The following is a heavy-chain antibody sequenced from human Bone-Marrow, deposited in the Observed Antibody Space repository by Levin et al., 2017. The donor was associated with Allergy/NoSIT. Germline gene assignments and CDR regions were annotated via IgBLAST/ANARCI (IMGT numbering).Heavy chain of an antibody. D-gene: IGHD2-21*02. CDR2: VYYRGNT. CDR1: GGSIAITSYN. J-gene: IGHJ4*01. CDR3: ARENTVTVNWAC. Sequence: PSETLSLTCTVSGGSIAITSYNWGWLRQPPGKGLEWIGSVYYRGNTYYNPSLEARVAITVDTSKNKFPLKLTPVTAADTAVYYCARENTVTVNWACWGHGTLVTVAS. V-gene: IGHV4-39*06.